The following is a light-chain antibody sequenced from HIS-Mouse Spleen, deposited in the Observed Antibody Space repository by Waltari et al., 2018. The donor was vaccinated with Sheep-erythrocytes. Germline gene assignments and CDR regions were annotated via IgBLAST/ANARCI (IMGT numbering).Light chain of an antibody. Sequence: QSALTQPRSVSGSPGQSVTISCPGTSRDVGGYNYVSCYQQHPGKAPKLMIYDVSKRPSGVPDRFSGSKSGNTASLTISGLQAEDEADYYCCSYAGSYTFVVFGGGTKLTVL. J-gene: IGLJ2*01. CDR2: DVS. CDR3: CSYAGSYTFVV. CDR1: SRDVGGYNY. V-gene: IGLV2-11*01.